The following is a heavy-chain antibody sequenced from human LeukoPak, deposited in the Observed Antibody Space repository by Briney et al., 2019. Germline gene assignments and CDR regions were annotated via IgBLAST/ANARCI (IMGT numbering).Heavy chain of an antibody. V-gene: IGHV4-34*01. CDR1: GGSFSGYY. Sequence: ETLSLTCAVYGGSFSGYYWSWIRQPPGKGLEWIGEINHSGSTNYNPSLKSRVTISVDTSKNQFSLKLSSVTAADTAVYYCERDGHNYEFDYWGQGTLVTVSS. CDR3: ERDGHNYEFDY. D-gene: IGHD5-24*01. J-gene: IGHJ4*02. CDR2: INHSGST.